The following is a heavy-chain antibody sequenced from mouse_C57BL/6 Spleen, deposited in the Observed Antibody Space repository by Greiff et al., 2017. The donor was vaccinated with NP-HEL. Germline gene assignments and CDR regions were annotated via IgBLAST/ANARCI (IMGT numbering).Heavy chain of an antibody. CDR3: ARPGIYSNPLFAY. J-gene: IGHJ3*01. CDR1: GFTFSDYG. Sequence: EVKLVESGGGLVKPGGSLKLSCAASGFTFSDYGMHWVRQAPEKGLEWVAYISSGSSTIYYADTVKGRFTISRDNAKNTLFLQMTSLRSEDTAMYYCARPGIYSNPLFAYWGQGTLVTVSA. CDR2: ISSGSSTI. D-gene: IGHD2-5*01. V-gene: IGHV5-17*01.